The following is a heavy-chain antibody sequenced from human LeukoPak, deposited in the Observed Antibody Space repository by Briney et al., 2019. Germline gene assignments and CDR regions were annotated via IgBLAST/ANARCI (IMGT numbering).Heavy chain of an antibody. Sequence: SQTLSLTCAISGDSVSSIRAAWNWIRQSPSRGLECLGRTFFRSKWYTDYAVSVKGRITITSDTSKNQFSLHLNSVTPDDTAVYYCASSYDFWSGYFYYYYYMDVWGKGTTVTVSS. CDR2: TFFRSKWYT. V-gene: IGHV6-1*01. D-gene: IGHD3-3*01. CDR3: ASSYDFWSGYFYYYYYMDV. CDR1: GDSVSSIRAA. J-gene: IGHJ6*03.